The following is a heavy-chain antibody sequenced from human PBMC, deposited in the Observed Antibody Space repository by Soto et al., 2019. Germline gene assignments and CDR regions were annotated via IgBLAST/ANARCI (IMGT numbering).Heavy chain of an antibody. V-gene: IGHV1-69*08. J-gene: IGHJ6*02. CDR2: IIPILGIA. CDR1: GGTFSSYT. CDR3: ARDPYSSIRYYGMDV. Sequence: QVQLVQSGAEVKKPGSSVKVSCKASGGTFSSYTISWVRQAPGQGLEWMGRIIPILGIANYAQKFQGRVTITADKATSTAYMELSSLRSEDTAVYYCARDPYSSIRYYGMDVWGQGTTVTVSS. D-gene: IGHD6-13*01.